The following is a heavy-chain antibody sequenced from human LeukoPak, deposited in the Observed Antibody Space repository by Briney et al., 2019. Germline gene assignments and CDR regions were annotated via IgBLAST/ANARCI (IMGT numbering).Heavy chain of an antibody. V-gene: IGHV3-30*04. CDR1: GFTFSSYA. Sequence: GGSLRLSCAASGFTFSSYAMHWVRQAPGKGLEWVALISYDGSDKYYADSVKGRFTISRDNSKNTLYVQMNSLRADDTAVYYCARGPHRRGGSYFNYWGQGTLVTVSS. CDR2: ISYDGSDK. J-gene: IGHJ4*02. CDR3: ARGPHRRGGSYFNY. D-gene: IGHD1-26*01.